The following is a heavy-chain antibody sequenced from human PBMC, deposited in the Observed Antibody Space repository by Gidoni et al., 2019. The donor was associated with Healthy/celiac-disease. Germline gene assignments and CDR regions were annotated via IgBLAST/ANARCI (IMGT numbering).Heavy chain of an antibody. V-gene: IGHV3-30*18. D-gene: IGHD1-26*01. CDR3: AKDWWWELLPPFYYYGMDV. Sequence: QVQLVESGGGVVQPGRCLRLSCADPGVTCSSYGMHWVRQAPGKGLECVAVISYDGSNKYYAASVKGRFTISRDKSKNTLYLQMISLRAEDTAVYYCAKDWWWELLPPFYYYGMDVWGQGTTVTVSS. CDR1: GVTCSSYG. J-gene: IGHJ6*02. CDR2: ISYDGSNK.